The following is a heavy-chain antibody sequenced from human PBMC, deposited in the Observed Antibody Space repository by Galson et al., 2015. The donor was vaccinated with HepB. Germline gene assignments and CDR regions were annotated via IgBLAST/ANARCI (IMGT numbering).Heavy chain of an antibody. CDR1: SGSISDNAFS. D-gene: IGHD6-6*01. CDR3: ARNIAARGYFDY. V-gene: IGHV4-30-2*01. Sequence: LSLTCDVSSGSISDNAFSWSWIRQPPGKGLEWIGYIHHYGNTYYNPSLKSRVTMSLDRSKNQFSLKLNSVTAADTAVYYCARNIAARGYFDYWGQGTLVTVSS. CDR2: IHHYGNT. J-gene: IGHJ4*02.